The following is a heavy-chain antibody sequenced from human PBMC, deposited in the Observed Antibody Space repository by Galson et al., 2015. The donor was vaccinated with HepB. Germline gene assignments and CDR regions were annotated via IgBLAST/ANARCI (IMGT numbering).Heavy chain of an antibody. CDR2: ISWNSDNI. D-gene: IGHD1-20*01. J-gene: IGHJ4*02. V-gene: IGHV3-9*01. CDR1: GFTFDDYA. CDR3: AKVLGYNWNDPFDY. Sequence: SLRLSCAASGFTFDDYAMHWVRQAPGQGLEWVSGISWNSDNIDYADSVKGRFTISRDNAKNSLYLQLNSLRAEDTALYYCAKVLGYNWNDPFDYWGQGTLVTVSS.